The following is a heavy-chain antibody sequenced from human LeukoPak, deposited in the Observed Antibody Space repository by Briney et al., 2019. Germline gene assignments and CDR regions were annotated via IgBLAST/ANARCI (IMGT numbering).Heavy chain of an antibody. Sequence: PGGSLRLSCAAFGFTFDDYAMHWVRQAPGKGLEWVSGISWNSGSVAYADSVTGRFTISRDNAKNSLYLQMNSLRAEDMALYYCAKGQGITTAAHGGTPFDYWGQGTLVTVSS. CDR1: GFTFDDYA. CDR3: AKGQGITTAAHGGTPFDY. J-gene: IGHJ4*02. V-gene: IGHV3-9*03. D-gene: IGHD6-13*01. CDR2: ISWNSGSV.